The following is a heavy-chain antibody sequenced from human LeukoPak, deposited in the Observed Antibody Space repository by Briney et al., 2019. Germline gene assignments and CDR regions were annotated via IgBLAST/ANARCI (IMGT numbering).Heavy chain of an antibody. CDR1: GGTFSSYA. D-gene: IGHD2-15*01. CDR3: ASYYCSGGSCYRDYYYGMDV. CDR2: IIPIFGTA. Sequence: SVKVSCKASGGTFSSYAISWVRQALGQGLEWMGGIIPIFGTANYAQKFQGRVTITADKSTSTAYMELSSLRSEDTAVYYCASYYCSGGSCYRDYYYGMDVWGKGTTVTVSS. V-gene: IGHV1-69*06. J-gene: IGHJ6*04.